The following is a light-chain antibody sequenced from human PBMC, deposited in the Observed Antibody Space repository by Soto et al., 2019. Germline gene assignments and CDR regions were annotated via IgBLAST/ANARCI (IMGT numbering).Light chain of an antibody. V-gene: IGLV4-60*02. CDR3: KTWDSNTPRV. J-gene: IGLJ3*02. CDR2: LEGSGTY. Sequence: QSVLTQSSSASASLGSSVKLTCTLSSGHISYIIAWHQQQPGKAPRYLMKLEGSGTYNKGSGVPDRFSGSSSGADRYLTISNLQFEDEADYYCKTWDSNTPRVFGGGTKLTVL. CDR1: SGHISYI.